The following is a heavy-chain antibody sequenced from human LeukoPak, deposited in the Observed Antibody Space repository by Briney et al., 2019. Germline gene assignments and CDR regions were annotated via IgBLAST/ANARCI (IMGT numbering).Heavy chain of an antibody. CDR2: ISWNSGSI. Sequence: GGSLRLSCAASGFTFDDYAMHWVRQAPGKGLEWVSGISWNSGSIGYADSVKGRFTISRDNAKNSLYLQMNSLRAEDTALYYCARDEIVVVITGAFDIWGQGTMVTVSS. V-gene: IGHV3-9*01. CDR3: ARDEIVVVITGAFDI. CDR1: GFTFDDYA. J-gene: IGHJ3*02. D-gene: IGHD3-22*01.